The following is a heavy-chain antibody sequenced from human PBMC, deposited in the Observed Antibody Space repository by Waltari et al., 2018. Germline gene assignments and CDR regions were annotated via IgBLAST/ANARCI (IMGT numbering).Heavy chain of an antibody. Sequence: QVQLVESGGGVVQPGRSLRLSCAASGFTFSSYGMHWVRQAPGKGLEWVAVIWYDGSNKYYADSVKGRFTISRDNSKNTLYLQMNSLRAEDTAVYYCARDAGSGSQSLDYWGQGTLVTVSS. CDR3: ARDAGSGSQSLDY. D-gene: IGHD3-10*01. CDR1: GFTFSSYG. J-gene: IGHJ4*02. CDR2: IWYDGSNK. V-gene: IGHV3-33*01.